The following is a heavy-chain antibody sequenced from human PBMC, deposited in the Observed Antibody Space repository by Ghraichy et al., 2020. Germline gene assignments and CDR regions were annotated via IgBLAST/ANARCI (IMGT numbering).Heavy chain of an antibody. CDR1: GFTFSSYG. V-gene: IGHV3-30*02. CDR3: AKDGDYDSSGYYSYFQH. Sequence: GALRLSCAASGFTFSSYGMHWVRQAPGKGLEWVAFIRYDGSNKYYADSVKGRFTISRDNSKNTLYLQMNSLRAEDTAVYYCAKDGDYDSSGYYSYFQHWGQGTLVTVSS. D-gene: IGHD3-22*01. CDR2: IRYDGSNK. J-gene: IGHJ1*01.